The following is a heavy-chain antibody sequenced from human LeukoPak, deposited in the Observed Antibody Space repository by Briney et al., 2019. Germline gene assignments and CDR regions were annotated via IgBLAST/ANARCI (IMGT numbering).Heavy chain of an antibody. CDR1: GFTVSTNY. Sequence: GGSLRLSWAASGFTVSTNYMSWVRHSPGKGLVWVSVIYSGGSPYCADSVKGRFTISRDNSKNTLYLQMNSLRVEDTAMYYCARKLGTVDDYWGQGTLVTVSS. V-gene: IGHV3-53*01. D-gene: IGHD7-27*01. CDR2: IYSGGSP. CDR3: ARKLGTVDDY. J-gene: IGHJ4*02.